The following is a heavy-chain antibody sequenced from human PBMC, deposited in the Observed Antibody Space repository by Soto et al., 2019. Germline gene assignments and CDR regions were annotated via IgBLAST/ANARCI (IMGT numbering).Heavy chain of an antibody. V-gene: IGHV4-31*03. D-gene: IGHD2-2*01. J-gene: IGHJ6*04. CDR1: GGSISSGGYY. CDR3: ARDPIPYRVYCSSTSCYLGVDV. CDR2: IYYSGST. Sequence: QVQLQESGPGLVKPSQTLSLTCTVSGGSISSGGYYWSWIRQHPGKGLEWIGYIYYSGSTYYNPSLKSRVTISVDTSKNQFSLKLSSVTAADTAVYYCARDPIPYRVYCSSTSCYLGVDVWGKGTTVTVSS.